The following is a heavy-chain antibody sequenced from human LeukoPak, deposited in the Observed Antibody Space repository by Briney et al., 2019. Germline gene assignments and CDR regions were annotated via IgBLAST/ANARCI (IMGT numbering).Heavy chain of an antibody. D-gene: IGHD6-19*01. CDR2: INAGNGNT. CDR1: GYTFTSYA. J-gene: IGHJ1*01. CDR3: ARQISSGWPRAEYFQH. Sequence: VSVKVSCKASGYTFTSYAMHWVRQAPGQRLEWMGWINAGNGNTKYSQKFQGRVTITRDTSASTAYMELSSLRSEVTAVYYCARQISSGWPRAEYFQHWGQGTLVTVSS. V-gene: IGHV1-3*01.